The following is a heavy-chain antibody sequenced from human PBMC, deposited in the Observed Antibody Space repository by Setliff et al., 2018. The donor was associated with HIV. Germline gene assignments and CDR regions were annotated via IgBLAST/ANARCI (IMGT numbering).Heavy chain of an antibody. CDR2: FQISGST. Sequence: SETLSLTCTVSGASISTYYWNWIRQPAGKGLEWIGRFQISGSTNYNPSLKSRVTISVDTSKNQFSLKLNSVTAADTAVYYCAREIYGGNSRPFDYWGQGTLVTVSS. CDR3: AREIYGGNSRPFDY. D-gene: IGHD4-17*01. CDR1: GASISTYY. J-gene: IGHJ4*02. V-gene: IGHV4-4*07.